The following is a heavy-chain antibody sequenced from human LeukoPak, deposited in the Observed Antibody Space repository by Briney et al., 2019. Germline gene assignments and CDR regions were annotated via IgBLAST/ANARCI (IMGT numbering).Heavy chain of an antibody. CDR3: ARDTTAMNAWFDP. CDR1: GFTFSSYV. V-gene: IGHV3-30*04. D-gene: IGHD5-18*01. CDR2: ISYDGSNE. J-gene: IGHJ5*02. Sequence: GRSLRLSCAASGFTFSSYVMHWVRQAPGKGLEWVAIISYDGSNEYYADSVKGRFTISRDNSKNTLYLQMNSLRAADTAVYYCARDTTAMNAWFDPWGQGTLVTVSS.